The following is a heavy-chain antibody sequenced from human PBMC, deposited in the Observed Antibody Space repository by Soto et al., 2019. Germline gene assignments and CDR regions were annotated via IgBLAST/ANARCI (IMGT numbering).Heavy chain of an antibody. CDR3: AKATATGGGAFDI. D-gene: IGHD2-8*02. CDR2: ILVDGRT. CDR1: GFICSSYD. V-gene: IGHV3-23*01. J-gene: IGHJ3*02. Sequence: GGSLRLACAASGFICSSYDMSWVRQAPGKGLEWVSTILVDGRTFYVDSVKGRFTISRDTSQNTVYLQMNSLTAGDTALYYCAKATATGGGAFDICGQGTMVTVSS.